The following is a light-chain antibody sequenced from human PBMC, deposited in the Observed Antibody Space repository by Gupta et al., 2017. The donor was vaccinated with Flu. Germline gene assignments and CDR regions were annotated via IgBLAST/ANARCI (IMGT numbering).Light chain of an antibody. CDR1: SSNIGSNY. Sequence: VTIAGFGGSSNIGSNYVYWYQQLPGKAPKLLIYRNDQRPSGVPDRFSGSKSGTSASLAISGLRSEDEANYYCAAWDDSLRGRVFGGGTKLTVL. J-gene: IGLJ3*02. CDR3: AAWDDSLRGRV. V-gene: IGLV1-47*01. CDR2: RND.